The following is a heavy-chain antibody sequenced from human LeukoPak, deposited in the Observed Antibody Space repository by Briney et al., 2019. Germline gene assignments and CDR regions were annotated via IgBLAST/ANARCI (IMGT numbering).Heavy chain of an antibody. Sequence: GASVKVSCKASGGTFSSYAISWVRQAPGQGLEWMGGIIPIFGTANYAQKFQGRVTITADKSSSTVYMELSSLRSEDTAVYYCARVAAEVVGVPGPIGFGWLRRDYYYMDVWGKGTTVTVSS. V-gene: IGHV1-69*06. CDR3: ARVAAEVVGVPGPIGFGWLRRDYYYMDV. D-gene: IGHD2-2*02. J-gene: IGHJ6*03. CDR2: IIPIFGTA. CDR1: GGTFSSYA.